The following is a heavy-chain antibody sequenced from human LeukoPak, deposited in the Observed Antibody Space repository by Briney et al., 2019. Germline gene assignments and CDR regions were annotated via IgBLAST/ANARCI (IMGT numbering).Heavy chain of an antibody. V-gene: IGHV3-23*01. CDR3: AKDRYSNYGNWFDP. CDR2: ISGSGGST. D-gene: IGHD4-11*01. CDR1: GFTFSTYA. Sequence: GGSPRLSCAASGFTFSTYAMSWVRQAPGKGLEWVSSISGSGGSTYYAGSVRGRFTVSRDNSKNTLYLQMNSLRAEDTAVYYCAKDRYSNYGNWFDPWGQGTLVTVFS. J-gene: IGHJ5*02.